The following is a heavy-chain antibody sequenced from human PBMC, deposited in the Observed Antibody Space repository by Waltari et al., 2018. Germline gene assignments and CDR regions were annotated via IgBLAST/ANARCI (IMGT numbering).Heavy chain of an antibody. CDR3: AKDREAMSAMVTVTYFDS. J-gene: IGHJ4*02. Sequence: EVQLLMSGGGLVQPGGSLKLSCTASGFIFSNYAMHWVRQSPERGVQWCSGISGQCVKTYYADSVKGRFTISRDNSKNTLFLQMDSLRAEDAALYFCAKDREAMSAMVTVTYFDSWGQGARVSVSS. CDR1: GFIFSNYA. D-gene: IGHD5-18*01. CDR2: ISGQCVKT. V-gene: IGHV3-23*01.